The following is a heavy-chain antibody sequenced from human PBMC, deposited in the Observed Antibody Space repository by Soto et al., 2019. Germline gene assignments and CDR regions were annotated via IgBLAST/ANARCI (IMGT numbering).Heavy chain of an antibody. CDR1: GFTFSSYW. J-gene: IGHJ6*02. CDR3: ARHWEPTVTNPGPISYYYYYCGMDV. V-gene: IGHV3-74*01. CDR2: IDNDGIST. Sequence: GGSLRLSCAASGFTFSSYWMHWVRQTPEKGLVWVSHIDNDGISTTYADSVKGRFTISRDNAKNTLYLQMNSLTVEDTAVYYCARHWEPTVTNPGPISYYYYYCGMDVWGQGTTVTVSS. D-gene: IGHD4-17*01.